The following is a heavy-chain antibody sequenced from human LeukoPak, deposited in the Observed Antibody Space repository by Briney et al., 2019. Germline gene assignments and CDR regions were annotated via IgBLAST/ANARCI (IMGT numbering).Heavy chain of an antibody. J-gene: IGHJ3*02. CDR2: IYYSGST. CDR1: GYSISSGYY. Sequence: SETLSLTCTISGYSISSGYYWGWIRQPPGKGLEWIGSIYYSGSTYYNPSLKSRVTISVDTSKNQFSLKLSSVTAADTAVYYCARSNGYDAFDIWGQGTMVTASS. CDR3: ARSNGYDAFDI. D-gene: IGHD2-8*01. V-gene: IGHV4-38-2*02.